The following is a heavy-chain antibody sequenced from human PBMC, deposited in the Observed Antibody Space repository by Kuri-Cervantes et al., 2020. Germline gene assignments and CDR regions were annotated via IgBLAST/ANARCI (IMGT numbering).Heavy chain of an antibody. Sequence: GGSLRLSCAAPGFTFSSYAMSWVRQAPGKGLEWVSSISSSSSYIYYADSVKGRFTISRGNAKNSLYLQMNSLRAEDTAVYYCARDRSSWYRFDYWGQGTLVTVSS. J-gene: IGHJ4*02. CDR3: ARDRSSWYRFDY. CDR2: ISSSSSYI. D-gene: IGHD6-13*01. CDR1: GFTFSSYA. V-gene: IGHV3-21*01.